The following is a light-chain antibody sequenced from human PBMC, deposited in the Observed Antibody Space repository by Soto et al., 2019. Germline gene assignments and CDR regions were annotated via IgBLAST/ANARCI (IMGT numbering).Light chain of an antibody. CDR1: QSVSSN. V-gene: IGKV3-15*01. CDR3: QQYKNWPPLT. J-gene: IGKJ4*01. CDR2: GAS. Sequence: EIVMTQSPATLSVSPGETATLSCRASQSVSSNLAWYQQKPGQAPSLLIYGASTRATAIPPRFSGSGSGTEFTLTITSLQSEDFAVYYCQQYKNWPPLTFGGGTKVEIK.